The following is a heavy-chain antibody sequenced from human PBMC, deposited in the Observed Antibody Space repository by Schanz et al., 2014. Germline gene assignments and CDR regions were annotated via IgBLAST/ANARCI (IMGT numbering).Heavy chain of an antibody. V-gene: IGHV3-23*01. D-gene: IGHD1-1*01. CDR2: ILGLASTT. CDR1: GFTFSTSA. CDR3: ARDRRNADLDY. J-gene: IGHJ4*02. Sequence: EVQLLESGGGLVQPGGSLRLSCAASGFTFSTSAMSWVRQVPGKGLEWVSAILGLASTTYYADSVRGRFTISRDNAENTLFLQMNSLRAEDTALYYCARDRRNADLDYWGQGTLXTVSS.